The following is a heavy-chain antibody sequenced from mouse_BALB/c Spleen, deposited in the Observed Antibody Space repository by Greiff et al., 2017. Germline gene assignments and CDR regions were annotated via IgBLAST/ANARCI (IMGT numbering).Heavy chain of an antibody. CDR2: ISTYYGNT. CDR1: GYTFTDYA. V-gene: IGHV1-67*01. Sequence: VQLQQSGPELVRPGVSVKISCKGSGYTFTDYAMHWVKQSHAKSLEWIGVISTYYGNTNYNQKFKGKATMTVDKSSSTAYMELARLTSEDSAIYYCARRDAMDYWGQGTSVTVSS. J-gene: IGHJ4*01. CDR3: ARRDAMDY.